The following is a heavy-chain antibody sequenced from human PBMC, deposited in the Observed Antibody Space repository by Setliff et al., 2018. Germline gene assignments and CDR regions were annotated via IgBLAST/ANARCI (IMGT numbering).Heavy chain of an antibody. CDR3: VREGVDTRSSTDYRYYMDV. CDR1: GYTLTNHY. CDR2: INPSGGLT. V-gene: IGHV1-46*01. Sequence: ASVKVSCKASGYTLTNHYMHWVRQAPGQGLEWMGIINPSGGLTRYAQKFQGRVTIITDESTTTAYMELSSLGSEDTAVYYCVREGVDTRSSTDYRYYMDVWGKGTTVTVSS. J-gene: IGHJ6*03. D-gene: IGHD5-18*01.